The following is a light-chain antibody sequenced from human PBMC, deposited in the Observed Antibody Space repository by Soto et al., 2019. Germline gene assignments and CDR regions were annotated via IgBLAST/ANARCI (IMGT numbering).Light chain of an antibody. CDR3: QTWGTGNWV. CDR2: LNSDGSH. V-gene: IGLV4-69*01. J-gene: IGLJ3*02. CDR1: SGHSSYA. Sequence: QPVLTQSPSASASLGASVKLTCTLSSGHSSYAIAWHQQQPEKGPRYLMKLNSDGSHSKGDGIPDRFSGSSSGAERYLTISSLQCEDEADYYCQTWGTGNWVFGGGTKLTVL.